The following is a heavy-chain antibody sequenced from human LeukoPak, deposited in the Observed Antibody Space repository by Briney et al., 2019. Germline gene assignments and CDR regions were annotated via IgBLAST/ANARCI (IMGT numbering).Heavy chain of an antibody. CDR1: GGTFSSYA. CDR2: IIPILGIA. J-gene: IGHJ6*02. CDR3: ASPGSGGSYYYYYCGMDV. V-gene: IGHV1-69*04. D-gene: IGHD2-15*01. Sequence: ASVKVSCKASGGTFSSYAISWVRQAPGQGLEWMGRIIPILGIANFAQKFQGRVTITADKSTSTAYMELSSLRSEDTAVYYCASPGSGGSYYYYYCGMDVWGQGTTVTVSS.